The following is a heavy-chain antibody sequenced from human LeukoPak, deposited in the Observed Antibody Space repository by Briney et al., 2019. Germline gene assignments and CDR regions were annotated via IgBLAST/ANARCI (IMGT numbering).Heavy chain of an antibody. Sequence: ASVKVSCKASGFTFTSSAMQWVRQARGQRLEWIGWIVVGSGNTNYAQKFQERVTITRDMSTSTAYMELSSLRSEDTAVYYCAAPFQVQLERPGSYYYYGMDVWGQGTTVTVSS. V-gene: IGHV1-58*02. CDR1: GFTFTSSA. CDR3: AAPFQVQLERPGSYYYYGMDV. CDR2: IVVGSGNT. D-gene: IGHD1-1*01. J-gene: IGHJ6*02.